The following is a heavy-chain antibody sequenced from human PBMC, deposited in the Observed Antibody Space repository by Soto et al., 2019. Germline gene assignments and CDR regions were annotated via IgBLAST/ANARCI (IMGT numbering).Heavy chain of an antibody. Sequence: AGGSLRLSCAASGFTFSDHYMGWVRQAPGKGLEWVGRIRNRANSYTTEYAASVKGRFTISRDDSKNLLYLQMNSLKTEDTAVYHCARSTVSTTPFYSDYWGQGTMVTVSS. V-gene: IGHV3-72*01. J-gene: IGHJ4*02. D-gene: IGHD4-17*01. CDR3: ARSTVSTTPFYSDY. CDR1: GFTFSDHY. CDR2: IRNRANSYTT.